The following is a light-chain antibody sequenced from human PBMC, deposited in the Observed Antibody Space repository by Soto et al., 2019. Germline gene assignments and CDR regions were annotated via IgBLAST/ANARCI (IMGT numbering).Light chain of an antibody. CDR2: DVS. CDR3: SSYPSSSSLV. V-gene: IGLV2-14*01. Sequence: QSALTQPSSVSGSPGQSITISCTGTSSDVGGYNYVSWYQQHPGKVPKLMIYDVSNRPSGVSNRFSASKSGNTASLTISGLQAEDEADYFCSSYPSSSSLVFGGGTKLTVL. J-gene: IGLJ2*01. CDR1: SSDVGGYNY.